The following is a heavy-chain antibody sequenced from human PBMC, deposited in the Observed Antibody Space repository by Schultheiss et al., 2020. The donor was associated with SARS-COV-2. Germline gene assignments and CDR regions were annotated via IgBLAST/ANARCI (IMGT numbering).Heavy chain of an antibody. Sequence: ASVKVSCKASGYTFTGYYMHWVRQAPGQGLEYMGWINPNSGGTSYAQNFQGRLTMTRDTSISTAYMELSRLRSDDTAIYYCARGGPVVVITAIIDAFDIWGQGTMVTVSS. V-gene: IGHV1-2*02. CDR2: INPNSGGT. CDR1: GYTFTGYY. CDR3: ARGGPVVVITAIIDAFDI. D-gene: IGHD3-22*01. J-gene: IGHJ3*02.